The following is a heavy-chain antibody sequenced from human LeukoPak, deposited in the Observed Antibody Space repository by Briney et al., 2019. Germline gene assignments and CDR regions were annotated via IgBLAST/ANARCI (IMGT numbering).Heavy chain of an antibody. V-gene: IGHV4-39*07. J-gene: IGHJ5*02. Sequence: PSETLSLTCTVSGGSISSSSYYWGWIRQPPGKGLEWIGSIYYSGSTYYNPSLKSRVTISVDTSKNQFSLKLSSVTAADTAVYYCARDRSYQAFDPWGQGTLVTVSS. D-gene: IGHD3-10*01. CDR3: ARDRSYQAFDP. CDR2: IYYSGST. CDR1: GGSISSSSYY.